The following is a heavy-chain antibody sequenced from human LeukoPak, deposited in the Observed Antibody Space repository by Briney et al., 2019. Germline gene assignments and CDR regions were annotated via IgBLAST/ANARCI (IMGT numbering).Heavy chain of an antibody. D-gene: IGHD6-13*01. V-gene: IGHV3-23*01. CDR2: ISGSGGST. CDR1: GFTFSSYG. J-gene: IGHJ4*02. Sequence: GGTLRLSCAASGFTFSSYGMSWVRQAPGKGLEWVSAISGSGGSTYYADSVKGRFTISRDNSKNTLYLQMNSLRAEDTAVYYCAKSGGSSHFPFDYWGQGTLVTVSS. CDR3: AKSGGSSHFPFDY.